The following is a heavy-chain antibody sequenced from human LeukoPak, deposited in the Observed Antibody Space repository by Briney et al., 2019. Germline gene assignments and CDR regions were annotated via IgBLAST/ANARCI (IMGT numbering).Heavy chain of an antibody. CDR1: GFTFSSYA. CDR3: ARDSMVRGVIPFDY. J-gene: IGHJ4*02. D-gene: IGHD3-10*01. V-gene: IGHV3-23*01. CDR2: ISGSGGST. Sequence: GGSLRLSCAASGFTFSSYAMSWVRQAPGKGLEWVSAISGSGGSTYYADSVKGRFTISRDSAKNSLYLQMNSLRAEDTAVYYCARDSMVRGVIPFDYWGQGTLVTVSS.